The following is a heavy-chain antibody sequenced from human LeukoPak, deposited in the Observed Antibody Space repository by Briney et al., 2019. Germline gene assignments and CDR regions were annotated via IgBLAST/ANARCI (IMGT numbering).Heavy chain of an antibody. CDR3: ARRTLLLDQWVPRGGFNYFDP. D-gene: IGHD3-3*01. CDR2: IYYRGHT. CDR1: GDSINSTNHY. Sequence: PSETLSLTCSVSGDSINSTNHYWALLRQPPGKGLEWIGSIYYRGHTYCNPSLKSRLTFSVDMSKNEFSLKLTSVTVADMAVYYCARRTLLLDQWVPRGGFNYFDPWGQGILVTVSS. V-gene: IGHV4-39*01. J-gene: IGHJ5*02.